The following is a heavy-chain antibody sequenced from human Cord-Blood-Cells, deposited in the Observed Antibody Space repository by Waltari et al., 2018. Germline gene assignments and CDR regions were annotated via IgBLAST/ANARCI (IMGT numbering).Heavy chain of an antibody. CDR2: IYSGGST. CDR1: GFTVSSNY. V-gene: IGHV3-53*01. Sequence: EVQLVESGGGLIQPGGSMRLACAASGFTVSSNYMSWVRQAPGKGLEWVSVIYSGGSTYYADSVKGRFTISRDNSKNTLYLQMNSLRAEDTAVYYCARDPGYYGSGSYYDYWGQGTLVTVSS. D-gene: IGHD3-10*01. J-gene: IGHJ4*02. CDR3: ARDPGYYGSGSYYDY.